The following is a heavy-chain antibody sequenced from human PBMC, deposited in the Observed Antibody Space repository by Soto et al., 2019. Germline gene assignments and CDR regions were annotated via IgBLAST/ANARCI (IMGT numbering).Heavy chain of an antibody. CDR1: GYTFTSYG. V-gene: IGHV1-18*01. CDR3: ARDPNYDFWSGHNWFDP. CDR2: ISAYNGNT. J-gene: IGHJ5*02. D-gene: IGHD3-3*01. Sequence: ASVKVSCKASGYTFTSYGISWVRQAPGQGLEWMGWISAYNGNTNYAQKLQGRVTMTTDTSTSTAYMELRSLRSDDTAVYYCARDPNYDFWSGHNWFDPWGQGTLVTV.